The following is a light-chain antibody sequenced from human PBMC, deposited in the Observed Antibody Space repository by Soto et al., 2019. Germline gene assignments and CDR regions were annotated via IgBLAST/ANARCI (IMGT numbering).Light chain of an antibody. J-gene: IGKJ2*01. CDR3: QEYKTYA. V-gene: IGKV1-5*01. CDR2: DAS. CDR1: QSISSW. Sequence: DIQMTQSPSTLSASVGDRVTITCRASQSISSWLAWYQQKPGKAPNLLIYDASTLATGVPSRFSGSGSGTEFTLTISSLQTDDSATYFCQEYKTYAFGPGTKVDIK.